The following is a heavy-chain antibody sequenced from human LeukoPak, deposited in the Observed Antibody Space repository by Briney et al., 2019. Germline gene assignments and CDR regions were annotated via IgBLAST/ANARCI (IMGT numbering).Heavy chain of an antibody. CDR1: GFTFSSYV. CDR2: IRYDGSNK. CDR3: AKEFKDIVVAVAAPPPYGMDV. Sequence: GGSLRLSCAASGFTFSSYVMHWVRQAPGKGLEWVAFIRYDGSNKYYADSVKGRFTISRDNSKNTLYLQMNSLRAKDTAVYYCAKEFKDIVVAVAAPPPYGMDVWGQGTTVTVSS. V-gene: IGHV3-30*02. J-gene: IGHJ6*02. D-gene: IGHD2-15*01.